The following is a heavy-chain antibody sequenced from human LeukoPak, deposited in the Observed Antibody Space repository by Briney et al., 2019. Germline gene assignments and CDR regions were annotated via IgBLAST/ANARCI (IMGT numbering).Heavy chain of an antibody. CDR3: ARDRSGYFQN. CDR2: IYSGGST. D-gene: IGHD3-3*01. J-gene: IGHJ1*01. CDR1: GXTVSSNY. V-gene: IGHV3-66*01. Sequence: PGGSLRLSRAASGXTVSSNYMSWVRQAPGKGLEWVSVIYSGGSTYYADSVKGRFTISRDNSKNTLYLQMNSLRAEDTAVYYCARDRSGYFQNWGQGTLVTVSS.